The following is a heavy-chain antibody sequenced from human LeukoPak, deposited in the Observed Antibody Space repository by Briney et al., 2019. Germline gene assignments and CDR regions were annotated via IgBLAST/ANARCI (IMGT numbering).Heavy chain of an antibody. V-gene: IGHV4-4*07. D-gene: IGHD6-19*01. CDR3: ARDFGGQWLDGGPNNWFDP. J-gene: IGHJ5*02. Sequence: SETLSLTCTVSGGSISSYYWSWIRQPAGKGLEWIGRIYTSGSTNYNPSLKSRVIISVDTSKNQFSLKLSSVTAADTAVYYCARDFGGQWLDGGPNNWFDPWGQGTLVTVSS. CDR1: GGSISSYY. CDR2: IYTSGST.